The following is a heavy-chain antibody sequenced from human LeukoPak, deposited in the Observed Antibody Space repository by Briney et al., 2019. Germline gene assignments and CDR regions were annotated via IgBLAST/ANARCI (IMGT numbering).Heavy chain of an antibody. D-gene: IGHD1-26*01. CDR1: GFTFSSYA. J-gene: IGHJ4*02. CDR3: AKDVGKWESLHFFDY. Sequence: GGSLRLSCAASGFTFSSYAMSWVRQAPGKGLEWVSTINNNGGSTSYADSVKGRFTISRDNSKNTLYLQMNSLRAEDTAVYYCAKDVGKWESLHFFDYWGQGTLVTVSS. CDR2: INNNGGST. V-gene: IGHV3-23*01.